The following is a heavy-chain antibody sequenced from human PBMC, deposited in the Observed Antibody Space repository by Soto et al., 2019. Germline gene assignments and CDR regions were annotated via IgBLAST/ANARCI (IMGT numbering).Heavy chain of an antibody. D-gene: IGHD3-22*01. J-gene: IGHJ4*02. V-gene: IGHV1-69*13. CDR3: ASHSDSSAYYYRGLDY. CDR1: GYTFTNYD. Sequence: SSVKVSCKASGYTFTNYDISWVRQAPGQGLEWMGRIIPIFGTADYAQKFQGRVTITADESTSTVYMELSSLRSEDTAVYYCASHSDSSAYYYRGLDYWGQGTLVTVSS. CDR2: IIPIFGTA.